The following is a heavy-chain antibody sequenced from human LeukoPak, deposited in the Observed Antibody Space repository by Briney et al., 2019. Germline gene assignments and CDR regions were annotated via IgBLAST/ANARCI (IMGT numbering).Heavy chain of an antibody. CDR1: GGSISSGGYS. J-gene: IGHJ4*02. D-gene: IGHD2-2*01. CDR2: IYHSGST. CDR3: ARLSVPAAMSFDY. V-gene: IGHV4-30-2*02. Sequence: PSETLSLTCAVSGGSISSGGYSWSWIRQPPGKGLEWIGYIYHSGSTDYNPSLKSRVTISVDTSKNQFSLKLSSVTAADTAVYYCARLSVPAAMSFDYWGQGTLVTVSS.